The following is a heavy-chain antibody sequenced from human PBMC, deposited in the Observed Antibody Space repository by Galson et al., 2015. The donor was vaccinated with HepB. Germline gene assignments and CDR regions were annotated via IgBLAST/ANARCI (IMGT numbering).Heavy chain of an antibody. V-gene: IGHV3-48*01. Sequence: SLRLSCAASGFSFTSHSMNWVRQAPGKGLEWVTYISSGGTKYYADSVKGRFTISRDNVKKSMYLHMNSLRAEDTAVYFCARDGGDSNFDYWGQGTLVTVSS. CDR3: ARDGGDSNFDY. D-gene: IGHD3-16*01. CDR1: GFSFTSHS. CDR2: ISSGGTK. J-gene: IGHJ4*02.